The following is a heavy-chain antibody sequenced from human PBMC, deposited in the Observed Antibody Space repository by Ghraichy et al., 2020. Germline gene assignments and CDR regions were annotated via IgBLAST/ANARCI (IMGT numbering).Heavy chain of an antibody. CDR1: GFTVSSNY. CDR3: ARDEPLYSSGWYYLDY. D-gene: IGHD6-19*01. V-gene: IGHV3-53*01. J-gene: IGHJ4*02. CDR2: IYSGGST. Sequence: GESLNISCAASGFTVSSNYMSWVRQAPGKGLEWVSVIYSGGSTYYADSVKGRFTISRDNSKNTLYLQMNSLRAEDTAVYYCARDEPLYSSGWYYLDYWGQGTLVTVSS.